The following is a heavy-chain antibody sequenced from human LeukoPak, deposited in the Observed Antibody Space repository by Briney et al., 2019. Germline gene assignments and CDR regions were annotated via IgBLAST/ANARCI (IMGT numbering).Heavy chain of an antibody. Sequence: ASVKVSCKASGYTFTSYDINWVRQATGQGLEWMGWMNPNSGNTGYAQKFQGRVTMTRNTSISTAYMELSSLRSEDTAVYYCAREGVSSGWYLTYYYYYYMDVWGKGTTVTISS. CDR1: GYTFTSYD. D-gene: IGHD6-19*01. J-gene: IGHJ6*03. V-gene: IGHV1-8*01. CDR3: AREGVSSGWYLTYYYYYYMDV. CDR2: MNPNSGNT.